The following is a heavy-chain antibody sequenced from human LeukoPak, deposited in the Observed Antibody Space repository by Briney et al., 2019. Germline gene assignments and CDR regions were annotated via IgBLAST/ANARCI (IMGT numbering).Heavy chain of an antibody. CDR3: ARDMGTADWGIDY. J-gene: IGHJ4*02. D-gene: IGHD7-27*01. CDR2: INPNSGGT. V-gene: IGHV1-2*02. CDR1: GYTFTGYY. Sequence: SVKVSCKASGYTFTGYYMHWVRQAPGQGLEWMGWINPNSGGTNYAQKFQGRVTMTRDTSISTAYMELSRLRSDDTAVYYCARDMGTADWGIDYWGQGTLVTVSS.